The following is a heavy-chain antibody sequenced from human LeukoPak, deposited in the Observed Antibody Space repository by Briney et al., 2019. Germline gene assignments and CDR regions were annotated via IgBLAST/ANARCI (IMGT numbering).Heavy chain of an antibody. D-gene: IGHD6-13*01. J-gene: IGHJ4*02. V-gene: IGHV4-34*01. CDR2: INQSGST. CDR3: ARVLAAAGTSYYFDY. CDR1: GGSFSGYY. Sequence: SETLSLTCAVYGGSFSGYYWSWIRQPPGKGLEWIGEINQSGSTNYNPSLKSRVTISVDTSKNQFSLKLSSVTAAVTAVYYCARVLAAAGTSYYFDYWGQGTLVTVSS.